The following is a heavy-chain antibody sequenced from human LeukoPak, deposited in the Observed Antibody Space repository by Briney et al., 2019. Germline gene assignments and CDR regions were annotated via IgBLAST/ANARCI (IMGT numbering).Heavy chain of an antibody. CDR3: ARGNGSYPNDY. D-gene: IGHD1-26*01. CDR1: GGTFSSYT. V-gene: IGHV1-69*02. Sequence: SVKVSCKASGGTFSSYTISWVRQAPGQGLEWMGRIIPILGIANYAQKFQGRVTITADRSTSTAYMELSSLRSEDTAVYYCARGNGSYPNDYWGQGTLVTVSS. J-gene: IGHJ4*02. CDR2: IIPILGIA.